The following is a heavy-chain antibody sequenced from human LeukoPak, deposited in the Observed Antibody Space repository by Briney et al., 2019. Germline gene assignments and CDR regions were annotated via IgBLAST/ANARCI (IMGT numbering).Heavy chain of an antibody. CDR1: GFTFSSYS. D-gene: IGHD3-9*01. V-gene: IGHV3-21*01. CDR3: ARAPYDILTGYSGYFDY. CDR2: ISSSSSYI. Sequence: KSGGSLRLSCAASGFTFSSYSMNWVRQAPGKGLEWVSSISSSSSYIYYADSVKGRFTISRDNAKNSLYLQMNSLRAEDTAVYYCARAPYDILTGYSGYFDYWGQGTLVTVSS. J-gene: IGHJ4*02.